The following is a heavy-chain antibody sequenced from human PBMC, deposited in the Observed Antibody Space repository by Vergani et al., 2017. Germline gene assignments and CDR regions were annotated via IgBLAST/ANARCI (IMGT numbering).Heavy chain of an antibody. V-gene: IGHV4-34*01. D-gene: IGHD3-10*01. Sequence: QVQLQQWGAGLLKPSETLSLTCAVFGGSFSGYYWGWIRQTPGKGLEWIGEINHSGSTNYNPSLKSRVTISVDTSKNHFSLKLSSVTAADTAVYYCARESVWFGELPKRGAFDIWGQGTMVTVSS. CDR1: GGSFSGYY. J-gene: IGHJ3*02. CDR2: INHSGST. CDR3: ARESVWFGELPKRGAFDI.